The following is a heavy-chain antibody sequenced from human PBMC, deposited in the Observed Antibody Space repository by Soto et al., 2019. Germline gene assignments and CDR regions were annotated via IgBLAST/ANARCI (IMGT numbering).Heavy chain of an antibody. Sequence: GGSLRLSCEASGSTFSDYYMTWVRQAPGKGLEWIAYSSSTGAVIYYADSVQGRFTISRDNPKNSLHLQMDSLRPEDTAVYYCARIGEFYGTGSYGNSDVFDIWGQGTLVTVSS. V-gene: IGHV3-11*01. D-gene: IGHD3-10*01. J-gene: IGHJ3*02. CDR2: SSSTGAVI. CDR3: ARIGEFYGTGSYGNSDVFDI. CDR1: GSTFSDYY.